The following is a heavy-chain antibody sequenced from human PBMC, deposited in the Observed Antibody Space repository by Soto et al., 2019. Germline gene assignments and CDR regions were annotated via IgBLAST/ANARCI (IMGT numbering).Heavy chain of an antibody. D-gene: IGHD6-19*01. Sequence: SETLSLTCNMSGDSYSISTYSWSWIRQPPGKALQWIGLIYQSGVTSYNPSLASRVSISLDRSNNQCSLKLKSVTAADTAVYFCAGMPYTSGLRFDPWGPGTLVTVSS. CDR1: GDSYSISTYS. V-gene: IGHV4-30-2*01. CDR2: IYQSGVT. J-gene: IGHJ5*02. CDR3: AGMPYTSGLRFDP.